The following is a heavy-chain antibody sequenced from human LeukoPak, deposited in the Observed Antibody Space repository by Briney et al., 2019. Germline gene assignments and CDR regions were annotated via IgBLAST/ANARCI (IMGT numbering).Heavy chain of an antibody. CDR1: GFTFSSYG. CDR2: ISYDGSNK. V-gene: IGHV3-30*18. Sequence: GGSLRLSCAASGFTFSSYGMHWVRQAPGKGLEWVAVISYDGSNKYYADSVKGRFSISRDNSKNTLYLQMNSLRAEDTAVYYCAKDREIVVVVSATLDYWGQGTLVTVSS. J-gene: IGHJ4*02. D-gene: IGHD2-15*01. CDR3: AKDREIVVVVSATLDY.